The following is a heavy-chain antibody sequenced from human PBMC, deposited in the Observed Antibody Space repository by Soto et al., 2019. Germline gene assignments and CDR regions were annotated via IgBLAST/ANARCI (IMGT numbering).Heavy chain of an antibody. Sequence: QVQLVQSGAEVKKPGSSVKVSCKASGGTFSSYAISWVRQAPGQGLDWMGWIIPIFGTANYAQKFQGRVTITADESTRTAYMELSSLRSEDTAVYYCASERRYSSSWYPYYFDYWGQGTLVTVSS. CDR1: GGTFSSYA. D-gene: IGHD6-13*01. V-gene: IGHV1-69*01. CDR2: IIPIFGTA. J-gene: IGHJ4*02. CDR3: ASERRYSSSWYPYYFDY.